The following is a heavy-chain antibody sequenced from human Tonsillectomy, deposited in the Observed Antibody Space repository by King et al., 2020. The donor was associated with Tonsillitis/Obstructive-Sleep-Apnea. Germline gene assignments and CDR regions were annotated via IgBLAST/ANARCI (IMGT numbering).Heavy chain of an antibody. CDR1: GGTFSSYA. D-gene: IGHD2-2*01. J-gene: IGHJ4*02. Sequence: QLVQSGAEVKKPGSSVKVSCKASGGTFSSYAISWVRQAPGQGLELMGGIIPIFGTANYAQKFQGRVTITADESTSTAYMELSSLRSEDTAVYYCATSPTTIVVVPAANLDYWGQGTLVTVSS. CDR3: ATSPTTIVVVPAANLDY. CDR2: IIPIFGTA. V-gene: IGHV1-69*01.